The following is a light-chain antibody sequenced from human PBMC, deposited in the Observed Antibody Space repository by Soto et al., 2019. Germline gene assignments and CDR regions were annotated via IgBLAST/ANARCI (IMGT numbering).Light chain of an antibody. CDR1: QGIRND. CDR3: QQTYSTG. V-gene: IGKV1-6*01. J-gene: IGKJ5*01. Sequence: AIQMTQSPSSLSASVGDRVTITCRASQGIRNDLGWYQQKPGKAPELLIYAASSLQSGVPSRFSGSGSGTEFTLTISSLQPDDFATYYCQQTYSTGFGQGTRLEIK. CDR2: AAS.